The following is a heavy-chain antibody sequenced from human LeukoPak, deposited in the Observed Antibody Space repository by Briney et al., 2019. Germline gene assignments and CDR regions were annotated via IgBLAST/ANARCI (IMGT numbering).Heavy chain of an antibody. CDR3: ARSGRDYDILTGDSDGLGSYYYGMDV. CDR1: GYTFTSYY. Sequence: ASVKVCCKASGYTFTSYYMHWVRQAPGQGLEGMGIINPSGGSTIYAQKFQGRVTMTSDTSTSTVYMEMRSLRSEDKAVYYCARSGRDYDILTGDSDGLGSYYYGMDVWGQGTTVTVSS. CDR2: INPSGGST. J-gene: IGHJ6*02. V-gene: IGHV1-46*01. D-gene: IGHD3-9*01.